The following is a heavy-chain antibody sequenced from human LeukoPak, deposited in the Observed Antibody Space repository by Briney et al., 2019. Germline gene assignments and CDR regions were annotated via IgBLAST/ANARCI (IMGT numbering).Heavy chain of an antibody. V-gene: IGHV4-59*08. Sequence: PSETLSLTCTVSGGSISSFYWIWVRQPPGKGLEWVGYVYYTGSTNYNPSPKSRVTISVDTSKNQFSLKLSSVAAADTAVYYCARQVGGGYFDYWGQGTLVTVSS. CDR2: VYYTGST. J-gene: IGHJ4*02. CDR3: ARQVGGGYFDY. CDR1: GGSISSFY. D-gene: IGHD1-26*01.